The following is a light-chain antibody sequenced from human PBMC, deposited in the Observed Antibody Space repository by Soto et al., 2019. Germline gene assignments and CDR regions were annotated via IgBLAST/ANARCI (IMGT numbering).Light chain of an antibody. CDR1: SSNIGAGSD. V-gene: IGLV1-40*01. CDR3: QSYDTSLTSSAV. J-gene: IGLJ3*02. Sequence: QSVLTQPPSVSGAPGQRVTISCTGSSSNIGAGSDVHWYQHLPGTAPKLLIYGNNNRPSWVPDRFSASKSGTSASLAITGLQAEDEAEYFCQSYDTSLTSSAVFGGGTKLTVL. CDR2: GNN.